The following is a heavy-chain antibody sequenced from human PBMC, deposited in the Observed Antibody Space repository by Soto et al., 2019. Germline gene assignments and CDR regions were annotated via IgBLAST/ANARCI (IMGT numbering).Heavy chain of an antibody. CDR3: ARLSTSAGRRDLAC. CDR1: GFSLSSYW. V-gene: IGHV3-7*01. Sequence: EVQLVESGGGLVQPGGSLRLSCAASGFSLSSYWMSWVRQAPGKGLEWVANMNHDGSESDYVGSVKGRFTFTRDNAKNSLSLQIHSLRDEDTAVDYCARLSTSAGRRDLACWGQGTLVTVSS. J-gene: IGHJ4*02. CDR2: MNHDGSES.